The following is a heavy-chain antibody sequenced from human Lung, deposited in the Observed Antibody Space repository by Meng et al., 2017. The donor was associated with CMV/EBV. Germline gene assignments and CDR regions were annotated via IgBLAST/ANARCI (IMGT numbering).Heavy chain of an antibody. CDR1: GYTFTGYY. J-gene: IGHJ3*02. Sequence: ASXXVSXKASGYTFTGYYIHWVRQAPGQGLEWMGSINPNSGGTKYAQKFQGRVTLTRGTSISTVYMELSRLKTDDTAVYYCARRQWDLRNALDIWGQGAEVTVSS. V-gene: IGHV1-2*02. CDR2: INPNSGGT. CDR3: ARRQWDLRNALDI. D-gene: IGHD1-26*01.